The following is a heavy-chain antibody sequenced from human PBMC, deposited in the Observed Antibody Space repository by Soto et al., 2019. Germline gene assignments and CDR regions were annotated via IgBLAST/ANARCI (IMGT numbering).Heavy chain of an antibody. D-gene: IGHD6-13*01. Sequence: GGSLRLSCAASGFTFSNYGMHWVRQAPGKGLEWVAVISYDGGNKYSADSVKGRLTISRDNSKNTLYLQMNGLRAEDTAVYYCAKDVSTGAADYYFDYWGQGTLVTVSS. J-gene: IGHJ4*02. V-gene: IGHV3-30*18. CDR1: GFTFSNYG. CDR3: AKDVSTGAADYYFDY. CDR2: ISYDGGNK.